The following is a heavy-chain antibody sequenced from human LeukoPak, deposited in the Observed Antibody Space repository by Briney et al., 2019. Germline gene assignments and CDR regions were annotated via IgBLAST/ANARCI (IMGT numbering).Heavy chain of an antibody. CDR1: GFTFSSYG. CDR3: AKDPGLDYDSSGYPQYFQH. J-gene: IGHJ1*01. CDR2: IWYDGSNK. V-gene: IGHV3-33*06. D-gene: IGHD3-22*01. Sequence: GGSLRLSCAASGFTFSSYGMHWVRQAPGKGLEWVAVIWYDGSNKYYADSVKGRFTISRDNSKNTLYLQMNSLRAEDTAVYYCAKDPGLDYDSSGYPQYFQHWGRGTLVTVSS.